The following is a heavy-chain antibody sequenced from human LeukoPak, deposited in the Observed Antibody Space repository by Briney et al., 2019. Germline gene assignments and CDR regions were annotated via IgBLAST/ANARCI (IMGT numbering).Heavy chain of an antibody. D-gene: IGHD3-10*01. Sequence: GGSLRLSRAASGFTVSSNYMSWVRQAPGKGLEWVSVISRGGCTCYTVSVRGRFTISRDNAKNTPYLQMNSLRAEDTAVYYCARAYGSGSHNWFDPWGEGTLVT. J-gene: IGHJ5*02. V-gene: IGHV3-53*01. CDR2: ISRGGCT. CDR1: GFTVSSNY. CDR3: ARAYGSGSHNWFDP.